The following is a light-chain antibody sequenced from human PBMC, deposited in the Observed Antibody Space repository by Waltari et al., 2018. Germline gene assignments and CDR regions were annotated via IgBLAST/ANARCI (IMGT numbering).Light chain of an antibody. CDR3: CSYAGSYTYV. CDR2: DVS. J-gene: IGLJ1*01. CDR1: SSDVGGYNY. V-gene: IGLV2-11*01. Sequence: QSALTQPRSVSGSPGQSVTISCTGTSSDVGGYNYVSWYKQHPGKAPKLMIYDVSKRPSGVPDCFSGSKSGNTASLTISGLQAEDEADYYCCSYAGSYTYVFGTGTKVTVL.